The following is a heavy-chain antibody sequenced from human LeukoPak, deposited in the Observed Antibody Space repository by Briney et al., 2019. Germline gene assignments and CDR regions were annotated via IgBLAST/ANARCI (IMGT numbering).Heavy chain of an antibody. D-gene: IGHD4-11*01. J-gene: IGHJ5*02. CDR2: IYYSGST. CDR1: GASITSGYYY. CDR3: ARDFVFGYSNYVNWFDP. V-gene: IGHV4-30-4*08. Sequence: PSETLSLTCTVSGASITSGYYYWSWIRQPPGKGLEWIGYIYYSGSTYYNPSLKSRFPISVDTSKNQFSLKLSSVTAADTAVYYCARDFVFGYSNYVNWFDPWGQGTLVTVSS.